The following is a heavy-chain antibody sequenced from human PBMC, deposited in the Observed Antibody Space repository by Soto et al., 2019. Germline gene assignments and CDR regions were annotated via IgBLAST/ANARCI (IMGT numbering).Heavy chain of an antibody. Sequence: QITLKGSGPTLVKPTQTLTLTCTFSGFSLSTRGVGVGWIRQPPGKALEWLALIYWDDDKRYGPSLKSRRTINKYTSKSPVVLTMTTMDPVDTATFCCAHSVGSSTSWSTPPTWFDPWGQGTLVNVSS. CDR1: GFSLSTRGVG. CDR3: AHSVGSSTSWSTPPTWFDP. V-gene: IGHV2-5*05. D-gene: IGHD2-2*02. CDR2: IYWDDDK. J-gene: IGHJ5*02.